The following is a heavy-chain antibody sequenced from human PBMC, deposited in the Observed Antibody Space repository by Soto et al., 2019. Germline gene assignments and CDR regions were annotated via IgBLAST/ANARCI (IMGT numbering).Heavy chain of an antibody. CDR2: INDRGSI. CDR1: GGSFSGYY. V-gene: IGHV4-34*01. D-gene: IGHD3-9*01. Sequence: QVQLQQWGAGPLRPLETLSLTCGVSGGSFSGYYWAWIRQSPGKGLEWIGQINDRGSINYNPSLKSLVSISLDTSKKHYSLNLRSVTAADTAVYYCARESHDILTGPPWVWYFDLWGRGTLVTVSS. J-gene: IGHJ2*01. CDR3: ARESHDILTGPPWVWYFDL.